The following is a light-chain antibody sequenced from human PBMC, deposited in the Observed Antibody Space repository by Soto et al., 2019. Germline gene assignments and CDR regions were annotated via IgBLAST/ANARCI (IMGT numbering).Light chain of an antibody. Sequence: DIPMTQSPSSLSASVGDRVTITCRASQTISTYLSWYQQKPGKAPRLLIYAASSLQSGVPSRFSRSASGTDFTLTISSLQPEDFATYYCQQTSTPSPITFGQGTRLEIK. CDR1: QTISTY. J-gene: IGKJ5*01. V-gene: IGKV1-39*01. CDR3: QQTSTPSPIT. CDR2: AAS.